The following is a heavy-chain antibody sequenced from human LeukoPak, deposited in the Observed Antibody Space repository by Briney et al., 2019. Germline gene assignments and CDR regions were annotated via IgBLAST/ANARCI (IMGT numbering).Heavy chain of an antibody. J-gene: IGHJ4*02. CDR3: ATSYGGHGNVFDY. CDR1: GDSISSSNYY. CDR2: VYYSGST. V-gene: IGHV4-39*01. D-gene: IGHD4-23*01. Sequence: PSETLSLTCTVSGDSISSSNYYWGWIRQPPGKGLEWIGNVYYSGSTFYNPSLKSRVTISVDTSKNQFSLKLGSVTVADTAVYYCATSYGGHGNVFDYWGQGTLVTVSS.